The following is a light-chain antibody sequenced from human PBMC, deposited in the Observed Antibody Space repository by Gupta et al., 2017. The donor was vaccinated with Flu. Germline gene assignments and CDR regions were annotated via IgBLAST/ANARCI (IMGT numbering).Light chain of an antibody. J-gene: IGKJ1*01. CDR2: ATY. CDR3: RQQVSYPWT. Sequence: PSSLSASVGDTVTITCRASQGIRDYLGWYQQKPGRAPKLLISATYNLQSGVPSRFSGSAAGTEFTLTISSLQAEDFATYYCRQQVSYPWTFGQGTKVDIK. V-gene: IGKV1-17*01. CDR1: QGIRDY.